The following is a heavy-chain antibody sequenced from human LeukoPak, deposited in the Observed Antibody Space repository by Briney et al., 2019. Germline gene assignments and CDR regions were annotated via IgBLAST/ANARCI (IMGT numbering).Heavy chain of an antibody. CDR2: ISGSDDST. J-gene: IGHJ4*02. V-gene: IGHV3-23*01. Sequence: GGSLRLSCVASGFTFSSYGMSWVRQAPGEGLEWVSAISGSDDSTYYAGSVWGRFTISRDVSKNTLFLQMNSLRAEDTALYYCTKAKYYHFDYWGQGTLVTVSS. D-gene: IGHD3-16*01. CDR1: GFTFSSYG. CDR3: TKAKYYHFDY.